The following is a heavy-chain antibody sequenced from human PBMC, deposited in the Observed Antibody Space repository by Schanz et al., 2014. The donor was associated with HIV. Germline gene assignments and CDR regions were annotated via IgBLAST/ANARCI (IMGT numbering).Heavy chain of an antibody. D-gene: IGHD3-10*01. CDR3: AKDGGSRGRRRGMDV. J-gene: IGHJ6*02. V-gene: IGHV3-30*18. Sequence: QLLESGGGLVQPGGLLRLSCAGSGFSFDTFGIHWVRQAPGKGLEWLAVISYDGINKYYGDSVKGRFTISRDNSKNTVYLQMNSLRAEDTAIYHCAKDGGSRGRRRGMDVWGQGTTVTVSS. CDR2: ISYDGINK. CDR1: GFSFDTFG.